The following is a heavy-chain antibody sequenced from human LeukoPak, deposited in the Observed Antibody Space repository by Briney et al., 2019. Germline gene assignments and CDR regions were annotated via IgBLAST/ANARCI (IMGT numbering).Heavy chain of an antibody. CDR3: TRVGYIDEGIDY. CDR1: GFTFSDYF. V-gene: IGHV3-21*01. J-gene: IGHJ4*02. D-gene: IGHD5-24*01. Sequence: SGGSLRLSCAASGFTFSDYFMNWVRQAPGKGLEWVSSMSRSSSYIYYADSVKGRFTISRDNAKNSLYLQMNSLRAEDTAIYYCTRVGYIDEGIDYWGQGTLVTVSS. CDR2: MSRSSSYI.